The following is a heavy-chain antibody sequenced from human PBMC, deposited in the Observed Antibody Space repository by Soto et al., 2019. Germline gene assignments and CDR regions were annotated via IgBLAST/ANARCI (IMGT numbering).Heavy chain of an antibody. Sequence: ASVKVSCKVSGYTLTELSMHWVRQAPGKGLEWMGGFDPEDGETIYAQKFQGRVTMTEDTSTDTAYMELSSLRSEDTAVYYCATDPPYYDFLSGYLNWGQGTLVTVSS. CDR3: ATDPPYYDFLSGYLN. J-gene: IGHJ4*02. V-gene: IGHV1-24*01. D-gene: IGHD3-3*01. CDR1: GYTLTELS. CDR2: FDPEDGET.